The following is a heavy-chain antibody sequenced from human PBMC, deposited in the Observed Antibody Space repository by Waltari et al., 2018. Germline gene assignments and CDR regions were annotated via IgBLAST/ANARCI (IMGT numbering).Heavy chain of an antibody. J-gene: IGHJ5*02. CDR2: INHSGST. D-gene: IGHD5-18*01. V-gene: IGHV4-34*01. CDR3: ARGRGTWIQLSARNWFDP. Sequence: QVQLQQWGAGLLKPSETLSLTCAVYGGSFSGYYWSWIRQPPGKGLEWIGEINHSGSTNYNPSLKSRVTISVDTSKNQFSLKLSSVTAADTAVYYCARGRGTWIQLSARNWFDPWGQGTLVTVSS. CDR1: GGSFSGYY.